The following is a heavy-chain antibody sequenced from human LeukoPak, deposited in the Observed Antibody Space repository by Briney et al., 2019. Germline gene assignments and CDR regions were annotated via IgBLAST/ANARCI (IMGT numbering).Heavy chain of an antibody. CDR2: IYYSGST. J-gene: IGHJ4*02. CDR1: GFTFSSYA. V-gene: IGHV4-39*07. CDR3: AREVDYDFWSGYPGLFDY. Sequence: GSLRLSCAASGFTFSSYAMSWIRQPPGKGLEWIGSIYYSGSTYYNPSLKSRVTISVDTSKNQFSLKLSSVTAADTAVYYCAREVDYDFWSGYPGLFDYWGQGTLVTVSS. D-gene: IGHD3-3*01.